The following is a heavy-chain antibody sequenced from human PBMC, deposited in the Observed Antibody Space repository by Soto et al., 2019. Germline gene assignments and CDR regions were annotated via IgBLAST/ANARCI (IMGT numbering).Heavy chain of an antibody. CDR3: ARTARGYSYGFARYYYYGMDV. Sequence: GGSLRLSCAASGSTFSSYAMSWVRQAPGKGLEWVSAISGSGGSTYYADSVKGRFTISRDNSKNTLYLQMNSLRAEDTAVYYCARTARGYSYGFARYYYYGMDVWGQGTTVTVSS. CDR1: GSTFSSYA. CDR2: ISGSGGST. J-gene: IGHJ6*02. V-gene: IGHV3-23*01. D-gene: IGHD5-18*01.